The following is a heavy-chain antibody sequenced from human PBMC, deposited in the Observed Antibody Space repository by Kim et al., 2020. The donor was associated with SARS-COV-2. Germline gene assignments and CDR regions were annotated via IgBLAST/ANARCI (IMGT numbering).Heavy chain of an antibody. CDR3: ARVSDSGDSKYSTSDY. CDR2: IKPYGSDK. J-gene: IGHJ4*01. V-gene: IGHV3-7*01. D-gene: IGHD1-26*01. CDR1: GFNFGSYW. Sequence: GGSLRLSCTASGFNFGSYWVNWVRQTPGKGLEWVATIKPYGSDKYHLDSVKGRFTISRDNAKNSLYLQMNNLRADDTAVYYCARVSDSGDSKYSTSDYWGQGPLVTVSS.